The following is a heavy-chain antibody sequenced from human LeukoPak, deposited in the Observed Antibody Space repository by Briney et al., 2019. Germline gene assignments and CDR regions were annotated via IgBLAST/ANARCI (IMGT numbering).Heavy chain of an antibody. Sequence: ASETLSLTCTVSGGSISSYYWSWIRQPPGKGLEWIGYIYYSGSTNYNPSLKSRVTISVDTSKNQFSLKLSSVTPEDTAVYYCARGWLLWFGETNYYYYGMDVWGQGTTVTVSS. CDR2: IYYSGST. V-gene: IGHV4-59*12. CDR3: ARGWLLWFGETNYYYYGMDV. D-gene: IGHD3-10*01. J-gene: IGHJ6*02. CDR1: GGSISSYY.